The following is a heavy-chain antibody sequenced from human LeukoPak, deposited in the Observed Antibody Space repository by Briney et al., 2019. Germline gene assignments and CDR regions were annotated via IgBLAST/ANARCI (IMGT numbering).Heavy chain of an antibody. J-gene: IGHJ3*02. CDR1: GGTXSSYA. Sequence: GASVKVSCKASGGTXSSYAISGVRQAPGQGLEWMGWINPNSGGTNYVQKFQGRVTMTRDTSISTVYMELSRLRSDDTAVYYCATAMAVAAFDIWGQGTMVTVSS. CDR2: INPNSGGT. D-gene: IGHD6-19*01. CDR3: ATAMAVAAFDI. V-gene: IGHV1-2*02.